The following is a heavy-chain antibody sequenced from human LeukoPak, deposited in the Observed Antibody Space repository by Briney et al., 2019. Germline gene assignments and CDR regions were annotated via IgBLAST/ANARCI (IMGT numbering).Heavy chain of an antibody. CDR1: GRSFSGYY. D-gene: IGHD3-10*01. V-gene: IGHV4-34*01. CDR2: INHSGST. CDR3: ARGGLLWFGELLSPSDY. Sequence: SETLSLTCAVYGRSFSGYYWSWIRQPPGKGLEWIGEINHSGSTNYNPSLKSRVTISVDTSKNQFSLKLSSVTAADTAVYYCARGGLLWFGELLSPSDYWGQGTLVTVSS. J-gene: IGHJ4*02.